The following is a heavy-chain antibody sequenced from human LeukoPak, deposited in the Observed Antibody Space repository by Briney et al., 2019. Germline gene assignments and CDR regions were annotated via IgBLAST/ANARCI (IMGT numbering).Heavy chain of an antibody. CDR2: INPNTGGT. J-gene: IGHJ5*02. V-gene: IGHV1-2*02. Sequence: ASVKVSCKASGYTFTAYYMHWVRQAPGQGLEWMGCINPNTGGTNYAQKFQGRVTITTDESTSTAYMELSSLRSEDTAVYYCAENYYGSGSYVDWFDPWGQGTLVTVSS. CDR3: AENYYGSGSYVDWFDP. D-gene: IGHD3-10*01. CDR1: GYTFTAYY.